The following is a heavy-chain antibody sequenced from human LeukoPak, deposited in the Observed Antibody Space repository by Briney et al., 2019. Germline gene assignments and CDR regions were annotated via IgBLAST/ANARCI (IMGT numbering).Heavy chain of an antibody. D-gene: IGHD3-9*01. CDR1: GYTFTSYG. CDR3: ARGLHYYDILTGFPPDSYYFDY. Sequence: ASVKVSCKASGYTFTSYGISWVRQAPGQGLEWMGWISAYNGNTNYAQKLQGRVTMTTDTSTSTAYMELSRLRSDDTAVYYCARGLHYYDILTGFPPDSYYFDYWGQGTLVTVSS. J-gene: IGHJ4*02. V-gene: IGHV1-18*01. CDR2: ISAYNGNT.